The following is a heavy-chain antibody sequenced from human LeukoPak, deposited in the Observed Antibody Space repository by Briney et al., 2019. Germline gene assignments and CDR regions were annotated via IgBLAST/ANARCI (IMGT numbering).Heavy chain of an antibody. Sequence: GESLKVSCKGSGHSFTNYWIGWVRQMPGKGLEWMGIIYPDDSDTIYNPSFQGQVTISADKSISTAYLQWSSLKASDTAMYYCARAREYYAMDVWGKGTTVTVSS. CDR2: IYPDDSDT. CDR1: GHSFTNYW. CDR3: ARAREYYAMDV. J-gene: IGHJ6*04. V-gene: IGHV5-51*01.